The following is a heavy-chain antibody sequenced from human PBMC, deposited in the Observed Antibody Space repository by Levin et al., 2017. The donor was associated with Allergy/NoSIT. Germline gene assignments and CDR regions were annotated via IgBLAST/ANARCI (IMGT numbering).Heavy chain of an antibody. Sequence: AASVKVSCKASGGTFSSYAISWVRQAPGQGLEWMGGIIPIFGTANYAQKFQGRVTITADESTSTAYMELSSLRSEDTAVYYCARVNVPRLYYYDSSGYYGFDYWGQGTLVTVSS. CDR3: ARVNVPRLYYYDSSGYYGFDY. V-gene: IGHV1-69*13. CDR2: IIPIFGTA. CDR1: GGTFSSYA. J-gene: IGHJ4*02. D-gene: IGHD3-22*01.